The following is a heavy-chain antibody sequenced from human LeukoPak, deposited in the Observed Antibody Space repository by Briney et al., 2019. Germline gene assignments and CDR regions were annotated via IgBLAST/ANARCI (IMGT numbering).Heavy chain of an antibody. V-gene: IGHV3-64D*06. J-gene: IGHJ6*02. CDR1: GLPFSTYA. D-gene: IGHD2-21*01. CDR3: VKAIPPQTL. CDR2: ISSNGGST. Sequence: GGSLRLSCSASGLPFSTYAMHWLRQTPGKGLEFVSAISSNGGSTYYADSVKGRFTISRDNSKDTLYLQMSSLRAEDTAVYYCVKAIPPQTLWGQGTTVTVSS.